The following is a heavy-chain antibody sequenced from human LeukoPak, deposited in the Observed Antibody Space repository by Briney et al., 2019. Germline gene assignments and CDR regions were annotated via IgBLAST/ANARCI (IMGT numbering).Heavy chain of an antibody. J-gene: IGHJ3*02. Sequence: PSQTLSLTCTVPGGSISSGDYYWSWIRQPPGKGLEWIGYIYYSGSTYYNPSLKSRVTISVDTSKNQFSLKLSSVTAADTAVYYCAREASYCSSTSCYRVSAFDIWGQGTMVTVSS. V-gene: IGHV4-30-4*01. CDR2: IYYSGST. CDR1: GGSISSGDYY. CDR3: AREASYCSSTSCYRVSAFDI. D-gene: IGHD2-2*01.